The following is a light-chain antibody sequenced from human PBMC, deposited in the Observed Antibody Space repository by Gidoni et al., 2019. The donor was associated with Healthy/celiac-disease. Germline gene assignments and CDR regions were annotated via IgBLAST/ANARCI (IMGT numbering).Light chain of an antibody. Sequence: LTQAPATLSLSLGDRATLACRASQSVISYLAWYQQKPGQAPRLLIYDAANRATGIPAKFSGSGSGTNFTLTISSREPEDFAVYYCQQRSNWPPLTFGGGTKVEIK. V-gene: IGKV3-11*01. CDR2: DAA. J-gene: IGKJ4*02. CDR3: QQRSNWPPLT. CDR1: QSVISY.